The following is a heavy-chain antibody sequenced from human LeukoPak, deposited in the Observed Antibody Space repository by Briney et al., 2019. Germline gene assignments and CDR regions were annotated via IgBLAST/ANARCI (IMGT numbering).Heavy chain of an antibody. CDR3: ARLGSYYNGFDY. D-gene: IGHD3-10*01. CDR1: GYSISSGYY. J-gene: IGHJ4*02. Sequence: PSETLSLTCTVSGYSISSGYYWGWIRQPPGKGLEWIGNIYYSGSTYYNPSLKSRVTISVDTSRNQFSLKLSSVTAADTAVYYCARLGSYYNGFDYWGQGTLVTVSS. CDR2: IYYSGST. V-gene: IGHV4-38-2*02.